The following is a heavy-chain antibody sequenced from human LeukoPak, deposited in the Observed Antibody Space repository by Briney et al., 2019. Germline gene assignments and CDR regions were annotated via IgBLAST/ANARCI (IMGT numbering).Heavy chain of an antibody. D-gene: IGHD1-26*01. CDR2: ISYDGSTK. CDR3: GKDRVGSPQNDAFHI. J-gene: IGHJ3*02. V-gene: IGHV3-30*18. CDR1: GFTFSTHA. Sequence: PGGSLRLSCAASGFTFSTHAMHWVRQAPGKGLKWVAVISYDGSTKFYADSVKGRFTISRDNSKSTLYLLMNSLGGEDTAVYYCGKDRVGSPQNDAFHIWGQRTMVIVSS.